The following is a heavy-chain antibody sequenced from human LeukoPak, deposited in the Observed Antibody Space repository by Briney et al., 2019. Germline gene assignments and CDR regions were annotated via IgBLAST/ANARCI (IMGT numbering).Heavy chain of an antibody. Sequence: PGGSLRLSCAASGFTFSSYAMSWVRQAPGKGLEWVSAISGSGGSTYYADSVKGRFTISRDNSKNTLYLQMNSLRAEDTAVYYCARGSSAPWWFDPWGQGTLVTVSS. CDR1: GFTFSSYA. CDR2: ISGSGGST. J-gene: IGHJ5*02. V-gene: IGHV3-23*01. CDR3: ARGSSAPWWFDP. D-gene: IGHD2-2*01.